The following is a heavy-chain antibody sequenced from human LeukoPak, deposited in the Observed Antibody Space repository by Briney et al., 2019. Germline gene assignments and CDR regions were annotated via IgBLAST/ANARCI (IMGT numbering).Heavy chain of an antibody. CDR3: ARDGDCTNGVCYYSYFDY. J-gene: IGHJ4*02. D-gene: IGHD2-8*01. CDR2: ISSSGSTI. V-gene: IGHV3-48*04. CDR1: RFAFSSYW. Sequence: GASLRLSCAASRFAFSSYWIHWVRQAPGKGLEWVSYISSSGSTIYYADSVKGRFTISRDNAKNSLYLQMNSLRAEDTAVYYCARDGDCTNGVCYYSYFDYWGQGTLVTVSS.